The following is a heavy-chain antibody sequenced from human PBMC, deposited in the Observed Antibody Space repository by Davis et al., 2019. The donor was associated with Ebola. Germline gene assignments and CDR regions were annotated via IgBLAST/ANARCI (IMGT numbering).Heavy chain of an antibody. Sequence: GESPKIPRASSCFTLRSYAMHWVRPAPGKGAGWVAVISYDGSNKYYADSVKGRFTISRDNSKNTLYLQMNSLRGEDTAVYYCATGNWNCNYWGQGTLVTVSS. J-gene: IGHJ4*01. V-gene: IGHV3-30*04. CDR2: ISYDGSNK. CDR3: ATGNWNCNY. CDR1: CFTLRSYA. D-gene: IGHD1-7*01.